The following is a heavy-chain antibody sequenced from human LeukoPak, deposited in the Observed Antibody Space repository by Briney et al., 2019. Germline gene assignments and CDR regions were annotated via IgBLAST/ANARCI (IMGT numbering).Heavy chain of an antibody. Sequence: SETLSLTCAVYGGSFSGYYWSWIRQPPGKGLEWIGEINHSGSTNYNPSLKSRVTISVDTPKNQFSLKLSSVTAADTAVYYCARVGLLWFGNAPYYFDYWGQGTLVTVSS. J-gene: IGHJ4*02. CDR1: GGSFSGYY. CDR3: ARVGLLWFGNAPYYFDY. V-gene: IGHV4-34*01. D-gene: IGHD3-10*01. CDR2: INHSGST.